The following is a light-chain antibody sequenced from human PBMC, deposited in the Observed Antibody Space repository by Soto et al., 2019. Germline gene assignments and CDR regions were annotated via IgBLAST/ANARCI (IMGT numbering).Light chain of an antibody. Sequence: QSALTQPPSASGSPGQSVTISCTGTSSDVGGYNYVSWYQQHPGKASKLMIYEVSKRPSGVPDRFSGSKSGNTASLTVSGLQAEDEADYYCSSYAGSNNPVFGGGTKVTVL. J-gene: IGLJ2*01. CDR2: EVS. V-gene: IGLV2-8*01. CDR3: SSYAGSNNPV. CDR1: SSDVGGYNY.